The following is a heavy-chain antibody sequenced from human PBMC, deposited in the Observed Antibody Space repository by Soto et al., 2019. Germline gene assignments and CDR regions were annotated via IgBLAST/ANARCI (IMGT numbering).Heavy chain of an antibody. CDR1: GFTGHMNY. J-gene: IGHJ4*02. D-gene: IGHD3-16*01. CDR2: IHRDGTL. CDR3: ARSLGEFHDF. V-gene: IGHV3-66*01. Sequence: GGSQRLSSPSSGFTGHMNYMTWVRQAPGKGLDWVSVIHRDGTLYYSDSVKGRFTVSRDSSTNTLFLQMNSLRADDTAVYYCARSLGEFHDFWGQGTLVTVSS.